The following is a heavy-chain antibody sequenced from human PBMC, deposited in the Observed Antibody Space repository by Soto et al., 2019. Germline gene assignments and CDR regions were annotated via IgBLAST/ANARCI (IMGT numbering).Heavy chain of an antibody. CDR3: ATTYYYDSSGYYIEYFQD. V-gene: IGHV4-39*01. Sequence: SETLSLTCTVSGGSISSTTYYWGWIRQPPGKGLEWIGNIHYSGRSYYNPSLKSRVTIFLDTSKNQFSLRLSSVTAADTSVYYCATTYYYDSSGYYIEYFQDWGQGTLVTVSS. CDR2: IHYSGRS. CDR1: GGSISSTTYY. J-gene: IGHJ1*01. D-gene: IGHD3-22*01.